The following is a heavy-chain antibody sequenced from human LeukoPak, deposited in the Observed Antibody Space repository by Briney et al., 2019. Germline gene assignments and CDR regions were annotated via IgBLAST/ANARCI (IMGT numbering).Heavy chain of an antibody. J-gene: IGHJ5*02. V-gene: IGHV3-23*01. D-gene: IGHD3-16*02. CDR2: ISGSGGST. Sequence: GGSLRLSCAASGFTFSSYWMSWVRQAPGTGLEWVSSISGSGGSTYYADSVKGRFTISRDNSNNTLYLQINSLRADDTAVYYCAKTPSLWWFDPWGQGTLVTVSS. CDR1: GFTFSSYW. CDR3: AKTPSLWWFDP.